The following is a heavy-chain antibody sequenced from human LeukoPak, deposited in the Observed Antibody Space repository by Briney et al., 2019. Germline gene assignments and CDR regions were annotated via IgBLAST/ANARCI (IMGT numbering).Heavy chain of an antibody. V-gene: IGHV1-2*06. CDR1: GYTFTVYY. Sequence: ASVKASCKASGYTFTVYYIHWVRQAPGQGLEWMGRIIPGSGGTNYAQKFQGRVTMTRDTSINTAYMELSRLTSDDTAVYYCARENYGVPWGQGTLVTVSS. J-gene: IGHJ5*02. D-gene: IGHD4-17*01. CDR3: ARENYGVP. CDR2: IIPGSGGT.